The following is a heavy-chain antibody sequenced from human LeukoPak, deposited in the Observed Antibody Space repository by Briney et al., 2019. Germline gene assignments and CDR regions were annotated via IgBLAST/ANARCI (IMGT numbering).Heavy chain of an antibody. Sequence: GGSLRLSCATSGFTFSSYSMNWVRQPPGKGLEWVSYISNSGSTTYYVDSVKGRFTISRDSARNSLHLQMNSLRAEDTAVYYCVSGDGYNYWGQGTLVTVSS. V-gene: IGHV3-48*04. CDR3: VSGDGYNY. CDR1: GFTFSSYS. J-gene: IGHJ4*02. CDR2: ISNSGSTT. D-gene: IGHD5-24*01.